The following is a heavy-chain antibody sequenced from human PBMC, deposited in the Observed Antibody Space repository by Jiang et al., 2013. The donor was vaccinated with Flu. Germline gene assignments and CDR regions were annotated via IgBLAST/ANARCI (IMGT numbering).Heavy chain of an antibody. D-gene: IGHD6-6*01. CDR2: INSRSSTI. CDR1: GFAFSSYP. V-gene: IGHV3-48*02. J-gene: IGHJ4*02. CDR3: AREDSTSSTPFFDY. Sequence: VQLVESGGGLVQPGGSLRLSCAASGFAFSSYPMHWVRQAPGKGLEWVSYINSRSSTIHYPDSVKGRFTISRDNAKNSLSLQMDSLRDGDTAVYYCAREDSTSSTPFFDYWGQGTLVTVSS.